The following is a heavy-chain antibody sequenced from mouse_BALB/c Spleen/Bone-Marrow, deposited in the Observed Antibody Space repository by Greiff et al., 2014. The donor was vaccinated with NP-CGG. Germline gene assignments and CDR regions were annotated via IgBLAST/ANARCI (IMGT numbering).Heavy chain of an antibody. CDR1: GFNIKDTY. CDR3: ARYLYGYTATLDY. Sequence: VQLQQSGAELVKPGASVKLSCTASGFNIKDTYMHWVKQRPEQGLEWIGRIDPANGNTKYDPKFQGKANITADTSSNTAYLQLSSLTSEDTAVYYCARYLYGYTATLDYWGQGTTLTVSS. CDR2: IDPANGNT. V-gene: IGHV14-3*02. D-gene: IGHD1-2*01. J-gene: IGHJ2*01.